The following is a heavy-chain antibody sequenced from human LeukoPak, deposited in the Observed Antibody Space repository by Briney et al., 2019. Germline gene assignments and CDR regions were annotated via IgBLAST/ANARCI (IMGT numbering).Heavy chain of an antibody. CDR2: INANNGNT. V-gene: IGHV1-8*02. Sequence: ASVKVSCKASGYTFTSYGITWVRQAPGQGLEWMGWINANNGNTNYAQNLQGRVTMTRNTSISTAYMELSSLRSEDTAVYYCARGGSSGWYFDYWGQGTLVTVSS. J-gene: IGHJ4*02. CDR1: GYTFTSYG. D-gene: IGHD6-19*01. CDR3: ARGGSSGWYFDY.